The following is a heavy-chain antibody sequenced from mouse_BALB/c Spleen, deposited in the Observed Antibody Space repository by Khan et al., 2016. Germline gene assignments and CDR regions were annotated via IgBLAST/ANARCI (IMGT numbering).Heavy chain of an antibody. J-gene: IGHJ3*01. Sequence: VQLQQPGAELVKPGASVKLSSTASGFNIKDTYIHWVKQRPEQGLEWIGRIDPANDNTKYDPRFPGQATITADTSSNTAYLLLSSLTSEDTAVYFCARGIYDYGFAYWGQGTLVSVSA. CDR1: GFNIKDTY. D-gene: IGHD2-4*01. V-gene: IGHV14-3*02. CDR2: IDPANDNT. CDR3: ARGIYDYGFAY.